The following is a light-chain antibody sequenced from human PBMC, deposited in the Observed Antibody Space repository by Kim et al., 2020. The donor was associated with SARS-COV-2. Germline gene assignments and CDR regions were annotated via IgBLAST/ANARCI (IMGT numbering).Light chain of an antibody. CDR1: RSNIGTNP. J-gene: IGLJ3*02. CDR3: ATWDSSRSVVV. Sequence: QSVLTQPPSVSAAPGQKVTISCSGGRSNIGTNPVSWYHQFPGTAPKLITYYNDKRPSGIPDRFSSSKSGTSATLGITGLRTGDEADYYCATWDSSRSVVVFGGGTKVTVL. CDR2: YND. V-gene: IGLV1-51*01.